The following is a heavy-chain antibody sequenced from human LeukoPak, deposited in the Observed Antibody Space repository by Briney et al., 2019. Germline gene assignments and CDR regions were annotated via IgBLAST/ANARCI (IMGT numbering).Heavy chain of an antibody. V-gene: IGHV3-23*01. J-gene: IGHJ4*02. CDR3: AKVLAFGGVIVIAPFDY. CDR1: GFTFSDHA. D-gene: IGHD3-16*02. CDR2: ITGSGGTT. Sequence: GGSLRLSCAASGFTFSDHAMSWVRQAPGKGLEWVSSITGSGGTTYYADSVKGRFTISRDNSKSTLYLQMHSLRAEDTAVYYCAKVLAFGGVIVIAPFDYWGQGTLVTVSS.